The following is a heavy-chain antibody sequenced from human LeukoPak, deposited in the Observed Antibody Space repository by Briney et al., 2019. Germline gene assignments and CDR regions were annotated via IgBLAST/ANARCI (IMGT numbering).Heavy chain of an antibody. J-gene: IGHJ6*02. D-gene: IGHD2-2*01. Sequence: ASVKVSCKVSGYTLTELSMHWVRQAPGQGLEWMGWINPNSGGTNYAQKFQGRVTMTRDTSISTAYMELSRLRSDDTAVYYCARMFVPAATYYYYGMDVWGQGTTVTVSS. V-gene: IGHV1-2*02. CDR3: ARMFVPAATYYYYGMDV. CDR2: INPNSGGT. CDR1: GYTLTELS.